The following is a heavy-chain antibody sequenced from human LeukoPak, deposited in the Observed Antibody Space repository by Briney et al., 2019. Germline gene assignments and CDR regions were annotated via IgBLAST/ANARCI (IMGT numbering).Heavy chain of an antibody. J-gene: IGHJ4*01. CDR3: AKVWGLGYSGYXGYFDY. D-gene: IGHD5-12*01. V-gene: IGHV3-9*01. CDR1: GFTFDDYA. Sequence: GGSLRLSCAASGFTFDDYAMHWVRQAPGKGLEWVSGISWNSGSIGYADSVKGRFTISRDNAKNSLYLQMNSLRAEDTALHYCAKVWGLGYSGYXGYFDYWG. CDR2: ISWNSGSI.